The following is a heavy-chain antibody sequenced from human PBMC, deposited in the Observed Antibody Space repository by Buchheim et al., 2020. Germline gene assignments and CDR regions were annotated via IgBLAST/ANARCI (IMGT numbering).Heavy chain of an antibody. V-gene: IGHV3-48*03. D-gene: IGHD5-12*01. CDR2: ISSSGSTI. CDR1: GFTFSSYE. Sequence: EMQLVESGGGLVQPGGSLRLSCAASGFTFSSYEMNWVRQAPGKGLEWVSYISSSGSTIYYADSVKGRFTISRDNAKNSLYLQMNSLRAEDTAVYYCARELHIVDPTSYYYYYYMDVWGKGTT. J-gene: IGHJ6*03. CDR3: ARELHIVDPTSYYYYYYMDV.